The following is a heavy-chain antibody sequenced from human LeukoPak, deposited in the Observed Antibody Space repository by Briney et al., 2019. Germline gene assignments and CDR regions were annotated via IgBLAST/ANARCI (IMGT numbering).Heavy chain of an antibody. D-gene: IGHD3-10*01. CDR1: GGSFSGYY. V-gene: IGHV4-34*01. CDR3: ARRSLLWFGWGNWFDP. J-gene: IGHJ5*02. CDR2: INHSGST. Sequence: SETLSLTCAVYGGSFSGYYWSWIRQPPGKGLEWIGEINHSGSTNYNPSLKSRVTISVDTSKNQFSLKLSSVTAADTAVYYCARRSLLWFGWGNWFDPWGQGTLVTVSS.